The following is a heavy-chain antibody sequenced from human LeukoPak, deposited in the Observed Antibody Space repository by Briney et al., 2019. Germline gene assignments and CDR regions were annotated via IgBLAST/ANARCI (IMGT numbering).Heavy chain of an antibody. Sequence: GALRLSCAASGFTFSSYGMHWVRQAPGKGLEWVAVIWYDGSNKYYADSVKGRFTISRDNSKNTLYLQMNSLRAEDTAVYYCAREGGYCSGGSCYDAFDIWGQGTMVTVSS. V-gene: IGHV3-33*01. CDR1: GFTFSSYG. CDR2: IWYDGSNK. J-gene: IGHJ3*02. CDR3: AREGGYCSGGSCYDAFDI. D-gene: IGHD2-15*01.